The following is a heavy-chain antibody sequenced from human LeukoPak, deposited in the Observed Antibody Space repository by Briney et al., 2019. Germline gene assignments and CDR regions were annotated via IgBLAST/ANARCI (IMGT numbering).Heavy chain of an antibody. Sequence: PSETLSLTCAVYGGSFSSYYWSWIRQPPGKGLEWIGEINHSGSTNYNPSLKSRVTISVDTSKNQFSLKLSSVTAADTAVYYCARGLQVGATDYYYYYYGMDVWGQGTTVTVSS. CDR3: ARGLQVGATDYYYYYYGMDV. CDR2: INHSGST. D-gene: IGHD1-26*01. CDR1: GGSFSSYY. J-gene: IGHJ6*02. V-gene: IGHV4-34*01.